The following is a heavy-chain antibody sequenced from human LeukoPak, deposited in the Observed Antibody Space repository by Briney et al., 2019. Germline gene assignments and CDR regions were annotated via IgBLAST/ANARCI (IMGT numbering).Heavy chain of an antibody. Sequence: GTSQSLFCAPSGFTFSSYGTHCVRHAPGKGLEWVAVISYDGSNKYYADSVKGRFTISRDNSKTTLYLQMNSLRAEDTAVYYCAKGGGAAFWGQGTLVTVSS. CDR1: GFTFSSYG. J-gene: IGHJ4*02. D-gene: IGHD1-26*01. CDR2: ISYDGSNK. CDR3: AKGGGAAF. V-gene: IGHV3-30*18.